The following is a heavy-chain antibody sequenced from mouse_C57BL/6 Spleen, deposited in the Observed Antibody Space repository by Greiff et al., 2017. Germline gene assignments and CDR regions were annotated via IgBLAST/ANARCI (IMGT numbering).Heavy chain of an antibody. CDR3: ARRGGGGLSPGYYAMDY. V-gene: IGHV1-82*01. CDR1: GYAFSSSW. J-gene: IGHJ4*01. D-gene: IGHD6-1*01. Sequence: VQLQESGPELVKPGASVKISCKASGYAFSSSWMNWVKQRPGKGLEWIGRIYPGDGDTNYNGKFKGKATLTADKSSSTAYMQLSSLTSEDSAVYFCARRGGGGLSPGYYAMDYWGQGTSVTVSS. CDR2: IYPGDGDT.